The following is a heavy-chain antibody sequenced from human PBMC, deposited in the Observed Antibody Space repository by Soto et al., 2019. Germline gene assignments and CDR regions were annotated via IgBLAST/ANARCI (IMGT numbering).Heavy chain of an antibody. Sequence: QVQLVESGGGVVQPGRSLRLSCAASAFSFSSYGMHWVRQAPGRGLEWVAVIWNDGIKKYYADSVKGRFTISRDNSKNTLYLQMSSLISEDTAMYYCPKAGETSYGYFDRCGRGTLVSVSS. CDR2: IWNDGIKK. CDR3: PKAGETSYGYFDR. CDR1: AFSFSSYG. D-gene: IGHD3-10*01. J-gene: IGHJ2*01. V-gene: IGHV3-33*06.